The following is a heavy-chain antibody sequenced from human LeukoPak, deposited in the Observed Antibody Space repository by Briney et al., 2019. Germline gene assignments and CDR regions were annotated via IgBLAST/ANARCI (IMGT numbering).Heavy chain of an antibody. V-gene: IGHV4-4*07. Sequence: SETLSLTCTVSGGSISSYYWSWIRQPAGKGLEWIGRIYTSGSTNYNPFLKSRVTMSVDTSKNQFSLKLSSVTAADTAVYYCASNGYSYGSGGYYYYGMDVWGQGTAVTVSS. CDR3: ASNGYSYGSGGYYYYGMDV. CDR1: GGSISSYY. J-gene: IGHJ6*02. CDR2: IYTSGST. D-gene: IGHD5-18*01.